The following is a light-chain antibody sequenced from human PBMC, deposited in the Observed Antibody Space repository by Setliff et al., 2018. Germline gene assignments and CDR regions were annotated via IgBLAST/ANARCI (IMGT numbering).Light chain of an antibody. CDR3: AAWDDSLNGEV. J-gene: IGLJ1*01. Sequence: QSALAQPPSASGTPGQRVTIPCSGSSSNIGSNTVNWNQQLPGTAPKLLIYRNNQRPSGVPDRFSGSKSGTSASLAISGLQSEDEADYYCAAWDDSLNGEVFGTGTKVTVL. CDR1: SSNIGSNT. CDR2: RNN. V-gene: IGLV1-44*01.